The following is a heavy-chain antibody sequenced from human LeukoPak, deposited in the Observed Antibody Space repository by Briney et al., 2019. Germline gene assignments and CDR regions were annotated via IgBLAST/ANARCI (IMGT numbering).Heavy chain of an antibody. D-gene: IGHD3-22*01. J-gene: IGHJ4*02. CDR3: ARAGYYDSSGYYYFDY. V-gene: IGHV3-20*04. Sequence: GGSLRLSCAASGLTFDDYGMSWVRQAPGKGLEWVSGINWNGGSTGYADSVKGRFTISRDSAKNSLYLQMNSLRAEDTALYYCARAGYYDSSGYYYFDYWGQGTLVTVSS. CDR2: INWNGGST. CDR1: GLTFDDYG.